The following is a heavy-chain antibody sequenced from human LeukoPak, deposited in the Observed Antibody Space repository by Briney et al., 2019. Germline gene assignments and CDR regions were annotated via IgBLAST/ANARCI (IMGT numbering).Heavy chain of an antibody. CDR3: ARTPRFLEWLMDV. CDR1: GFTFSSYS. CDR2: ISSSSSYI. D-gene: IGHD3-3*01. V-gene: IGHV3-21*01. J-gene: IGHJ6*04. Sequence: PGGSLRLSCAASGFTFSSYSMNWVRQAPGKGLEWVSSISSSSSYIYYADSVKGRFTISRDNAKNSLDLQMNSLRAEDTAVYYCARTPRFLEWLMDVWGKGTTVTVSS.